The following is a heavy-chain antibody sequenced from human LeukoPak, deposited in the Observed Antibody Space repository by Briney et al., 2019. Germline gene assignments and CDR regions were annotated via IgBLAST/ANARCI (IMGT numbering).Heavy chain of an antibody. CDR2: IYHSGST. V-gene: IGHV4-38-2*01. Sequence: SETLSLTCAVSGYSISSGYYWGWIRQPPGKGLEWIESIYHSGSTYYNPSLKSRVTISVDTSKNQFSLKLSSVTAADTAVYYCARVTIGYYYYYYYMDVWGKGTTVTVSS. CDR3: ARVTIGYYYYYYYMDV. D-gene: IGHD3-3*01. CDR1: GYSISSGYY. J-gene: IGHJ6*03.